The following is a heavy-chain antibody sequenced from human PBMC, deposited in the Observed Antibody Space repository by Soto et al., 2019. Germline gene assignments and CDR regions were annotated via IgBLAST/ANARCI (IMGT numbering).Heavy chain of an antibody. J-gene: IGHJ5*02. CDR3: ARARPRCSSSRHTRGSWFDP. CDR2: INHSGST. D-gene: IGHD6-13*01. CDR1: GGSFSGYY. V-gene: IGHV4-34*01. Sequence: PSETLSLTCAVYGGSFSGYYWSWIRQPPGKGLERIGEINHSGSTNYNPSLKSRVTISVDTSKNQFSLKLSSVTAADTAVYYCARARPRCSSSRHTRGSWFDPPGQGTRVTVSS.